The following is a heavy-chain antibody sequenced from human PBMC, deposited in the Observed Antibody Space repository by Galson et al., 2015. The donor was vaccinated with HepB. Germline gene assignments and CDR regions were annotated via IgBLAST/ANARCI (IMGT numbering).Heavy chain of an antibody. CDR1: SGSISRYY. CDR2: ISYSGRT. D-gene: IGHD3-10*01. CDR3: AGGLWFGAAPLCDY. V-gene: IGHV4-59*01. Sequence: SETLSLTCTVSSGSISRYYWSWIRQPPGKGLEWIGYISYSGRTKYNPSLKSRDTISIDTSKNQFSLKLSSVTAADTAVYYCAGGLWFGAAPLCDYWGQGALVTVSS. J-gene: IGHJ4*02.